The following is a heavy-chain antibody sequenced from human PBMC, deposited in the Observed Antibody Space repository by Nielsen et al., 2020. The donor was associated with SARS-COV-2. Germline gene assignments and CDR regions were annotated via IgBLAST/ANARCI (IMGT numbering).Heavy chain of an antibody. D-gene: IGHD2-2*01. CDR2: IYYSGSV. Sequence: SETLSLTCTVSGGSLSIRNYYWGWLRQPPGKGLEWIGTIYYSGSVSYNPSLRSRVTISVDTSKKHFSLKLTSVTAADTAVYFCARGDIAVVPAAMFRGDDAFDIWGQGTMVRVSS. V-gene: IGHV4-39*02. CDR3: ARGDIAVVPAAMFRGDDAFDI. CDR1: GGSLSIRNYY. J-gene: IGHJ3*02.